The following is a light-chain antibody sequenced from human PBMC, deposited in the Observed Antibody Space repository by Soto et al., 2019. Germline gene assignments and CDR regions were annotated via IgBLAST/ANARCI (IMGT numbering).Light chain of an antibody. Sequence: EIVLTQSPATLSLSPGERATLSCRASQSVSSYLAWYQQKPGQAPRLLIYDASNRATGIPARFSGSGSGTDFALTITRLEPEDSAVYYCQHRGNWPLTFGGGTKVEIK. V-gene: IGKV3-11*01. CDR3: QHRGNWPLT. CDR1: QSVSSY. J-gene: IGKJ4*01. CDR2: DAS.